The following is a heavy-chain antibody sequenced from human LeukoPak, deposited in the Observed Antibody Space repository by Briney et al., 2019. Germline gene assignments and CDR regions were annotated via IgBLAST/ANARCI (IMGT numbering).Heavy chain of an antibody. CDR2: IYTSGST. J-gene: IGHJ5*02. D-gene: IGHD6-13*01. CDR3: ARDRSSSWYLDWFDP. V-gene: IGHV4-4*07. CDR1: GGSISSYY. Sequence: PSETLSLTSTVSGGSISSYYWSWIRQPAGKGLEWIGRIYTSGSTNYNPSLKSRVTMSVDTSKNQFSLKLSSVTAADTAVYYCARDRSSSWYLDWFDPWGQGTLVTVSS.